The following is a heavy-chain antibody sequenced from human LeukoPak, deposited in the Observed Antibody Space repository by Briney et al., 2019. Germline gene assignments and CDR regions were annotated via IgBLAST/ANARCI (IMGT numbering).Heavy chain of an antibody. CDR3: AKRGPGPVAGSYDY. CDR1: GFTFSDHA. Sequence: PGGSLRLSCVASGFTFSDHAMNWVRQTPGKGLEWISAIGARGDIFYADSVKGRFTISRDNSNNAAHLQMNSLRPDDTGIYYCAKRGPGPVAGSYDYWGQGTLVTVSS. CDR2: IGARGDI. D-gene: IGHD6-19*01. J-gene: IGHJ4*02. V-gene: IGHV3-23*01.